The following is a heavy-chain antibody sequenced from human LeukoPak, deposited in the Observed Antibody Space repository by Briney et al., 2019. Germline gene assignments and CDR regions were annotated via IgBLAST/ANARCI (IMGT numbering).Heavy chain of an antibody. Sequence: GGSLRLSCAASGFTFSSYWMHWVRQAPGKGLVWVSRINTDGSSTSYADSVKGRFTISRDNAKNTLYLQMNSLRAEDTAVYYCARVKNYYGSGRIGYWGQGTLVTVSS. J-gene: IGHJ4*02. D-gene: IGHD3-10*01. CDR2: INTDGSST. CDR3: ARVKNYYGSGRIGY. V-gene: IGHV3-74*01. CDR1: GFTFSSYW.